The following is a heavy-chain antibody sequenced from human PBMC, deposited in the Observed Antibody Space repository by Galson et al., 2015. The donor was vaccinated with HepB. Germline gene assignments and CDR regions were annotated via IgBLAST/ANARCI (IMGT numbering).Heavy chain of an antibody. J-gene: IGHJ5*02. D-gene: IGHD6-13*01. Sequence: SLRLSCAASGFTVSSNYMSWVRQAPGKGLEWVSVIYSDGSTYYADSVEGRFTISRDNSKNTLYLQMNSLRAEDTAVYYCARALGAAGTLAWFDPWGQGTLVTVSS. CDR1: GFTVSSNY. V-gene: IGHV3-66*02. CDR3: ARALGAAGTLAWFDP. CDR2: IYSDGST.